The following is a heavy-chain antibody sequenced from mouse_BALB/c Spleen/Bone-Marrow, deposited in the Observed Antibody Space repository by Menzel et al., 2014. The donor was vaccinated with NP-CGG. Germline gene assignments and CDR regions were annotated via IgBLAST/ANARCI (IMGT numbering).Heavy chain of an antibody. D-gene: IGHD4-1*01. CDR2: ISSGSSTI. Sequence: EVKLMESGGGLVQPGGSRKLSCAASGFTLSSFGMHWVRQAPEKGLEWVAYISSGSSTIFYADTVKGRFTVSRDNPKNTLFLQMTSLRSEDTAMYYCTRGGNWDDFDYWGQGTTLTVSS. V-gene: IGHV5-17*02. CDR1: GFTLSSFG. CDR3: TRGGNWDDFDY. J-gene: IGHJ2*01.